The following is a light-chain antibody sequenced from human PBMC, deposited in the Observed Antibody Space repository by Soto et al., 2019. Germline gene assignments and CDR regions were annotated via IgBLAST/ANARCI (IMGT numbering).Light chain of an antibody. J-gene: IGKJ2*01. CDR3: QQGHSTPYT. V-gene: IGKV1-39*01. CDR2: AAS. Sequence: DIQMTQSPSSLSASAGDRVTITCRASQNIRNYLNWYQQKPGDAPKLLIYAASTLQGAVPSRFSGSGSGTDFTLTISSLQPEDFATYHCQQGHSTPYTFGQGTRLEI. CDR1: QNIRNY.